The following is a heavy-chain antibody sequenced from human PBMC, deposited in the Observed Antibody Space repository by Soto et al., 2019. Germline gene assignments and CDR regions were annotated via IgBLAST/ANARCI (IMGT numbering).Heavy chain of an antibody. Sequence: GASVKVSRKASGYTFTNFGISWVRQAPGQGLEGMGWVNPNSGNTDYAQKFQGRVTMTRNTSISTAYMELSSLRSEDTAVYYCAREPNPWGQGTLVTVSS. CDR1: GYTFTNFG. CDR3: AREPNP. V-gene: IGHV1-8*01. CDR2: VNPNSGNT. J-gene: IGHJ5*02.